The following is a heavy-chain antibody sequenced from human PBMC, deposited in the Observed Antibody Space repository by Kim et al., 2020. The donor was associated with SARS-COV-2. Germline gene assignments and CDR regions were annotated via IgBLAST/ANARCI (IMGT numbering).Heavy chain of an antibody. CDR3: ARAGSAAGSGGYWFDP. D-gene: IGHD6-13*01. V-gene: IGHV6-1*01. J-gene: IGHJ5*02. Sequence: SVESRITINPDTSKNRFSLQLNSVTPEDTAVYYCARAGSAAGSGGYWFDPWGQGTLVTVSS.